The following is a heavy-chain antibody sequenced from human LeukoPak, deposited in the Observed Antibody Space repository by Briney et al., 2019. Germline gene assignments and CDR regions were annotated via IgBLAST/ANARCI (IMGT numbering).Heavy chain of an antibody. D-gene: IGHD1-26*01. J-gene: IGHJ4*02. Sequence: SETLSPTCTVSGGSISGYYWSRTRQPPGKGLEWIGYIYNSGSTNYNPSLKSRVTISVDTSKNQFSLKLSSVTAADSAVYYCARTSGRYPFEYWGQGTLVTVSS. CDR3: ARTSGRYPFEY. CDR2: IYNSGST. V-gene: IGHV4-59*01. CDR1: GGSISGYY.